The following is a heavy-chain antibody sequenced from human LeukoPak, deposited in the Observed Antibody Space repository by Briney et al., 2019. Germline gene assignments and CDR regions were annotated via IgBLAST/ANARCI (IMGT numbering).Heavy chain of an antibody. V-gene: IGHV1-18*01. CDR2: ISAYNGNT. D-gene: IGHD3-9*01. CDR1: GYTFTSYG. Sequence: ASVKVSCKASGYTFTSYGISWVRQAPGQGLEWMGWISAYNGNTNYAQKLQGGVTMTTDTSTSTAYMELRSLRSDDTAVYYCARVVTRYYDILTGYHWFDPWGQGTLVTVSS. CDR3: ARVVTRYYDILTGYHWFDP. J-gene: IGHJ5*02.